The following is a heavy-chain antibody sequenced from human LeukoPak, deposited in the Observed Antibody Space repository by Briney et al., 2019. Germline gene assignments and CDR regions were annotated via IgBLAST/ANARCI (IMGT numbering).Heavy chain of an antibody. J-gene: IGHJ3*02. V-gene: IGHV1-69*06. CDR3: ARVQYDILTGYPDDAFDI. CDR2: IIPIFGTA. D-gene: IGHD3-9*01. Sequence: ASVKVSCKASGYTFTSYGISWVRQAPGQGLEWMGGIIPIFGTANYAQKFQGRVTITADKSTSTAYMELSSLRSEDTAVYYCARVQYDILTGYPDDAFDIWGQGTMVTVSS. CDR1: GYTFTSYG.